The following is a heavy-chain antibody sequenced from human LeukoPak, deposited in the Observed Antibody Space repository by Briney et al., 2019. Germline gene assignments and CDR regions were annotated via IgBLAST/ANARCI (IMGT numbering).Heavy chain of an antibody. CDR2: IWHDGSHK. CDR3: ARGIFGSGSYPDF. D-gene: IGHD3-10*01. V-gene: IGHV3-33*01. J-gene: IGHJ4*02. Sequence: SGGSLRLSCAASGFAFNTYAMHWVRQAPGQGLEWVALIWHDGSHKFYSNSVRGRFTISRDNSKNTVSLQMNNLRPEDTAVYYCARGIFGSGSYPDFWGQGTLVTVSS. CDR1: GFAFNTYA.